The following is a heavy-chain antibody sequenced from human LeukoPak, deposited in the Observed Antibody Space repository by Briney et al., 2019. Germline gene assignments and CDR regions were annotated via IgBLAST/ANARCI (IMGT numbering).Heavy chain of an antibody. Sequence: SQTLSLTCAISGDSVSNNNAAWNWIRQSPSRGLEWLGRTYFTSKWYTDYPVSVKSRITINPDTSKNQFSLQLNSVTPDDTALYYCARAHVGTFDYWGQGTLVTVSS. V-gene: IGHV6-1*01. CDR3: ARAHVGTFDY. J-gene: IGHJ4*02. CDR2: TYFTSKWYT. D-gene: IGHD1-7*01. CDR1: GDSVSNNNAA.